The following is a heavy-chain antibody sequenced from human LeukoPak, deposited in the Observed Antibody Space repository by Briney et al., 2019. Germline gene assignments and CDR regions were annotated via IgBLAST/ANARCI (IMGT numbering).Heavy chain of an antibody. Sequence: PSETLSLTCTVSGGSISYYYWSWIRQSAGKGLEWIGRVYTSGSTNDNPSLKSRVTISVDTSKNQFSLKLSSVTAADTAVYYCARVSYIIIAAADHWFDPWGQGTLVTVSS. J-gene: IGHJ5*02. CDR2: VYTSGST. CDR3: ARVSYIIIAAADHWFDP. CDR1: GGSISYYY. V-gene: IGHV4-4*07. D-gene: IGHD6-13*01.